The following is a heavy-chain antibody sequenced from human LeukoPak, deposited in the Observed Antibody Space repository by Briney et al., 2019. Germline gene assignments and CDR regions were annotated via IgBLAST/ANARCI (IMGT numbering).Heavy chain of an antibody. CDR3: ARDLVGGDY. CDR1: GFTFSSYG. D-gene: IGHD3-16*01. V-gene: IGHV3-23*01. Sequence: GGTLRLSCAASGFTFSSYGMSWVRQAPGKGLEWVSAISGSGGSTYYADSVKGRFTISRDNSKNTLYLQMKSLRAEDTAVYYCARDLVGGDYWGQGTLVTVSS. CDR2: ISGSGGST. J-gene: IGHJ4*02.